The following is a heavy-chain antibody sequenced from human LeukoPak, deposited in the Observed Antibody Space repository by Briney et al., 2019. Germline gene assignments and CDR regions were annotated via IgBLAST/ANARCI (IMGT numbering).Heavy chain of an antibody. CDR2: IIPIFGTT. CDR3: ARHRTGTNRPYNWFDP. J-gene: IGHJ5*02. V-gene: IGHV1-69*01. CDR1: GGTFSNYA. D-gene: IGHD1/OR15-1a*01. Sequence: ASVKVSCKASGGTFSNYAISWVRQAPGQGLEWMGGIIPIFGTTNYAQKFQGRVTITADESTSTAYMELSSLRSEDTAVYYCARHRTGTNRPYNWFDPWGQGTLVTVSS.